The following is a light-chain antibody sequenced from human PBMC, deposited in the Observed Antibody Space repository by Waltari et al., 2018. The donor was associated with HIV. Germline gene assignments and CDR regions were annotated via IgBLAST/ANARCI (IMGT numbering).Light chain of an antibody. CDR2: WAS. V-gene: IGKV4-1*01. CDR3: QQYYSTPLT. CDR1: QSVLYSSNNKNY. J-gene: IGKJ1*01. Sequence: DIVMTQSPDSLVVSLGERATINCKSSQSVLYSSNNKNYLAWYQQKLGQPPKLLIYWASTRESGVPDRFSGSGSGTDFTLTISSLQAEDVAVYYCQQYYSTPLTFGQGTKVE.